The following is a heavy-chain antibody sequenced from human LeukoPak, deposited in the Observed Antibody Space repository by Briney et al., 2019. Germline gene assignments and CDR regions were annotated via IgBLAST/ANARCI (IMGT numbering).Heavy chain of an antibody. J-gene: IGHJ3*02. D-gene: IGHD4-17*01. CDR2: ISYDGSNK. V-gene: IGHV3-30*18. CDR1: GFTFDSYG. CDR3: AKDRTYDYGTYDAFDI. Sequence: PGGSLRLSCVASGFTFDSYGMHWVRQAPGKGLEWVAVISYDGSNKYYVDSVKGRFTISRDNSKNTLYLQMNSLRPEDTAVYYCAKDRTYDYGTYDAFDIWGPGTMVTVSS.